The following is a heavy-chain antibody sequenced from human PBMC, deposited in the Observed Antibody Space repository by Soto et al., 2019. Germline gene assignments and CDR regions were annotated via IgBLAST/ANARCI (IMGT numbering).Heavy chain of an antibody. Sequence: EVQLVESGGGLVKPGGSLRLACAASGFTFSSYSMNWVRQAPGKGLEWVSSISSSSSYIYYADSVKGRFTISRDNAKNSLDLQMNSLRAEDTAVYYCARGDWAYYYYYGLDVWGQGTTVTVSS. CDR3: ARGDWAYYYYYGLDV. CDR1: GFTFSSYS. CDR2: ISSSSSYI. V-gene: IGHV3-21*01. D-gene: IGHD3-9*01. J-gene: IGHJ6*02.